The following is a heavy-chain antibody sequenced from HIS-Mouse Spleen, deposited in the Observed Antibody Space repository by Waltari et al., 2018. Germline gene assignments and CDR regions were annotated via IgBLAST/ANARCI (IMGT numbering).Heavy chain of an antibody. CDR1: GGSFSGYY. J-gene: IGHJ4*02. V-gene: IGHV4-34*01. Sequence: QVQLQQWGAGLLKPSETLSLTCAVYGGSFSGYYWSWIRKPPGKGLEWIGEINHSGSTNYNPSLKSRVTISVDTSKNQFSLKLSSVTAADTAVYYCARSDIVATIDYWGQGTLVTVSS. D-gene: IGHD5-12*01. CDR2: INHSGST. CDR3: ARSDIVATIDY.